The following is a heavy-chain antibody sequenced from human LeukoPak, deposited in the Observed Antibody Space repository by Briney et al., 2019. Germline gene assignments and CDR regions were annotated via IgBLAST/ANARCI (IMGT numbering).Heavy chain of an antibody. V-gene: IGHV3-23*01. CDR1: GFSFSSCA. J-gene: IGHJ4*02. Sequence: GGSLRLSCAASGFSFSSCAMGWVRQAPGKGPDWVSSISGGADSTYYADSVKGRFTISRDNSKNTLYLQMNSLRAEDTAVYYCAKAKIAAAGLFDYWGQGTLVTVSS. CDR2: ISGGADST. D-gene: IGHD6-13*01. CDR3: AKAKIAAAGLFDY.